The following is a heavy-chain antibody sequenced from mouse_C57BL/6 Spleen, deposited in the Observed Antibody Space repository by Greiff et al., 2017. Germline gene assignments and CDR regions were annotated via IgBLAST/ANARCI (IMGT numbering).Heavy chain of an antibody. CDR1: GYAFSSSW. Sequence: QVQLQQSGPELVKPGASVKISCKASGYAFSSSWMNWVKQRPGKGLEWIGRIYPGDGDTNDNGKFKGKATLTADKSSSTAYMQLSSLTSEDSAVYFWARRDLDYWGQGTSVTVSS. D-gene: IGHD3-3*01. CDR3: ARRDLDY. CDR2: IYPGDGDT. J-gene: IGHJ4*01. V-gene: IGHV1-82*01.